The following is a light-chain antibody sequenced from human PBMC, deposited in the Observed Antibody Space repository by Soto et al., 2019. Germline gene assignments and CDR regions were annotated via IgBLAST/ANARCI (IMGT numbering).Light chain of an antibody. CDR2: AAS. CDR3: QQLNNYPLT. V-gene: IGKV1-9*01. CDR1: QGISSY. Sequence: DIQLTQSPSFLSASVGDRVTITCRASQGISSYLAWYQQKPGKAPKVLIYAASTLQSGVPSRFSGGGSGTEFTLTISSLQPADFATYYCQQLNNYPLTFGGGTKVEIK. J-gene: IGKJ4*01.